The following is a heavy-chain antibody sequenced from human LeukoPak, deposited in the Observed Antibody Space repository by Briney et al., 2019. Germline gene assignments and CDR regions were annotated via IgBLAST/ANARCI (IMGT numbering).Heavy chain of an antibody. J-gene: IGHJ4*02. V-gene: IGHV3-74*01. D-gene: IGHD4-17*01. Sequence: HPGGSLRLSCAASGFTFSSYWMHWVRQAPGKGLVWVSRINSDGSSTSYADSVKGRFTISRDNAKNTLYPQMNSLRAEDTAVYYCARDSVYGDYYFDYWGQGTLVTVPS. CDR3: ARDSVYGDYYFDY. CDR1: GFTFSSYW. CDR2: INSDGSST.